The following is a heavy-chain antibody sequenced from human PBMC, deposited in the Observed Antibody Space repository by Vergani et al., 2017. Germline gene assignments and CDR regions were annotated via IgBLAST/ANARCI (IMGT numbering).Heavy chain of an antibody. V-gene: IGHV3-43D*03. J-gene: IGHJ6*04. CDR2: ISWDGGST. CDR3: AKGQQLVFFPVYV. D-gene: IGHD6-13*01. Sequence: EVQLVESGGVVVQPGGSLRLSCAASGFPFDDYAMHWVRQAPGKGLEWVSLISWDGGSTYYADSVKGRFTISRDNSKNSLYLQMDSLRPEDTAHYYCAKGQQLVFFPVYVWGIGTSVTVTA. CDR1: GFPFDDYA.